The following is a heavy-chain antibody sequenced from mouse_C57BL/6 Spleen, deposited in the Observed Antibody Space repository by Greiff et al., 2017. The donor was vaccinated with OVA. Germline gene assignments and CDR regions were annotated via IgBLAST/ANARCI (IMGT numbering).Heavy chain of an antibody. V-gene: IGHV7-3*01. Sequence: EVQGVESGGGLVQPGGSLSHSCAASGFTFTDYYMSWVRQPPGKALEWLGFIRNKANGYTTEYSASVKGRFTISRDNSQSILYLQMNALRAEDSATYYCARSRQLRPGTFDYWGQGTTLTVSS. J-gene: IGHJ2*01. CDR1: GFTFTDYY. CDR2: IRNKANGYTT. CDR3: ARSRQLRPGTFDY. D-gene: IGHD3-2*02.